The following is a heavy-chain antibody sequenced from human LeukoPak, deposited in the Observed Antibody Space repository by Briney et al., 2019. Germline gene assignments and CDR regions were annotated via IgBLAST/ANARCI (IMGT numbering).Heavy chain of an antibody. CDR2: FRPSGTTT. J-gene: IGHJ4*02. CDR3: ARESGGRTGGKTFDY. Sequence: ASVKISFKASGYTFTDYYTHWVRQVPGQGLEGMGIFRPSGTTTVYPLELQGRVTLTRDRSTSTVYMELNSLTSADTAVYFCARESGGRTGGKTFDYWGQGTLVTVSS. D-gene: IGHD1-26*01. V-gene: IGHV1-46*01. CDR1: GYTFTDYY.